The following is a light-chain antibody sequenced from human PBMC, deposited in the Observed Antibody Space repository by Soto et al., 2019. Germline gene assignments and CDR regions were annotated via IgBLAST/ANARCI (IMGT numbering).Light chain of an antibody. CDR1: QSVGTF. CDR2: DAS. Sequence: EIVLTQSPATLSLSPGERATLSCRASQSVGTFLAWHQQRPGQAPRLLIYDASITATGIPARFSGSGSGTEFTLTISSLEPEDFAVYYCQQRSSWFTFGQGTKLEIK. CDR3: QQRSSWFT. J-gene: IGKJ2*01. V-gene: IGKV3-11*01.